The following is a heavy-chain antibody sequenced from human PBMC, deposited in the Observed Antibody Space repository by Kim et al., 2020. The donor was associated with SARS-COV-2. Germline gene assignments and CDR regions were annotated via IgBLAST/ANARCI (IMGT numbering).Heavy chain of an antibody. CDR2: ISWNSGSI. V-gene: IGHV3-9*01. CDR1: GFTFDDYA. D-gene: IGHD1-20*01. Sequence: GGSLRLSCAASGFTFDDYAMHWVRQAPGKGLEWVSGISWNSGSIGYADSVKGRFTISRDNAKNSLYLQMNSLRAEDTALYYCAKGQGRGVTGPHYYGMDVWGQGTTVTVYS. J-gene: IGHJ6*02. CDR3: AKGQGRGVTGPHYYGMDV.